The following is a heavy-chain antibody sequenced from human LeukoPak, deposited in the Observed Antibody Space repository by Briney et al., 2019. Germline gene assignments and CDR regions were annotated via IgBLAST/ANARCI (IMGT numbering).Heavy chain of an antibody. V-gene: IGHV3-33*01. Sequence: PGGSLRLSCAASGFTFSSYGMHWVRQAPGKGLEWVAVIWYDGSNKYYADSVKGRFTISRHNSKNTLYLQMNSLRAEDTAVYYCARGGQDVDTAMVYFDYWGQGTLVTVSS. D-gene: IGHD5-18*01. CDR1: GFTFSSYG. J-gene: IGHJ4*02. CDR2: IWYDGSNK. CDR3: ARGGQDVDTAMVYFDY.